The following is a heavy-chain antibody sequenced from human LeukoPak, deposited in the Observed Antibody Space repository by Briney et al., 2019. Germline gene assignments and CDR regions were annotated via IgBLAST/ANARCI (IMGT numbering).Heavy chain of an antibody. CDR3: ASLRSTVNTLDY. CDR1: GGSISSGSYY. CDR2: IYTSGST. V-gene: IGHV4-61*02. D-gene: IGHD4-17*01. Sequence: SETLSLTCTVSGGSISSGSYYWSWIRQPAGKGLEWIGRIYTSGSTNYNPSLKSRVTISLDTSKNQFSLKLSSVTAADTAVYYCASLRSTVNTLDYWGQGTLVTVSS. J-gene: IGHJ4*02.